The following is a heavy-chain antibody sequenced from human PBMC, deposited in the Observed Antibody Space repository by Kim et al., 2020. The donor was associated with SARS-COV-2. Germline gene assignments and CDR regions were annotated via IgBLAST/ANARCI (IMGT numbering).Heavy chain of an antibody. D-gene: IGHD3-22*01. Sequence: YTPSLMNQVTRSVDTSKNQFSLKLSSVTAADTAVYYCARPLRSSGYAFDIWGQGTMVTVSS. J-gene: IGHJ3*02. V-gene: IGHV4-59*08. CDR3: ARPLRSSGYAFDI.